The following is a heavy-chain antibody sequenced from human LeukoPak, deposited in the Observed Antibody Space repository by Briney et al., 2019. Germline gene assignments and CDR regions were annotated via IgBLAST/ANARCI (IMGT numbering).Heavy chain of an antibody. J-gene: IGHJ6*04. V-gene: IGHV3-23*01. CDR3: AELGITMIGGV. CDR2: ITGTSGRT. CDR1: GITFSNFA. Sequence: PGGSLRLSCEVSGITFSNFAMAWVRQAPGKGLEWVSLITGTSGRTYYAASVKGRFTISRDNAKNSLYLQMNSLRAEDTAVYYCAELGITMIGGVWGKGTTVTISS. D-gene: IGHD3-10*02.